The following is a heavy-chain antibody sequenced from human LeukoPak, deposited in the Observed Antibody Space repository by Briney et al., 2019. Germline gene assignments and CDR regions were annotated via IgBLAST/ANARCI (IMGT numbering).Heavy chain of an antibody. CDR3: ARVRAAATLEDY. CDR2: INTDGSST. Sequence: GGSLRLSCAASGFTFSSYWMHWVRQATGKGLVWVSRINTDGSSTSYADSVKGRFTISRDNAKNTLYLQMNSLRAEDTAVYYCARVRAAATLEDYWGQGTLVTVSS. V-gene: IGHV3-74*01. D-gene: IGHD6-13*01. CDR1: GFTFSSYW. J-gene: IGHJ4*02.